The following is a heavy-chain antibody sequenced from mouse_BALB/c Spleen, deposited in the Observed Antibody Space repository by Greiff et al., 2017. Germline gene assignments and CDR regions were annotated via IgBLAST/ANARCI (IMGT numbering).Heavy chain of an antibody. CDR1: GFTFSSYG. D-gene: IGHD4-1*01. Sequence: EVKVMESGGGLVQPGGSLKLSCAASGFTFSSYGMSWVRQTPDKRLELVATINSNGGSTYYPDSVKGRFTISRDNAKNTLYLQMSSLKSEDTAMYYCARELGRWYFDVWGAGTTVTVSS. CDR3: ARELGRWYFDV. J-gene: IGHJ1*01. CDR2: INSNGGST. V-gene: IGHV5-6-3*01.